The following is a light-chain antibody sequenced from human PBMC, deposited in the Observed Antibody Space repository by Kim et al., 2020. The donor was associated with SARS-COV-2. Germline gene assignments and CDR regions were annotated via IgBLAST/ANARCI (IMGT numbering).Light chain of an antibody. V-gene: IGKV3-15*01. Sequence: SASPGERATLSCRASQSVGSSIAWYQQKPGQAPRLLISGAATRATGFPARFSGSGSGTEFTLTISSLQSEDFAVYYCQQYDKWPQTFGQGTKLEI. CDR3: QQYDKWPQT. CDR1: QSVGSS. CDR2: GAA. J-gene: IGKJ2*01.